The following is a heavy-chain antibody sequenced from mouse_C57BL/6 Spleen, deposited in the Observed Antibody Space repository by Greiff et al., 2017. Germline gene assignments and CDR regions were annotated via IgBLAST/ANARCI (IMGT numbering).Heavy chain of an antibody. CDR3: ANTIYCDYDWGDY. J-gene: IGHJ2*01. CDR2: IHPDSGSP. D-gene: IGHD2-4*01. Sequence: QVQLQQPGAELVKPGASVKLSCKASGYTFTSYWMPWVKQRPGQGLEWIGMIHPDSGSPNYNEKFKSKATLTVDTSSSTAYIQLSILTSQYSAVYYCANTIYCDYDWGDYWGQGTTLTVSS. CDR1: GYTFTSYW. V-gene: IGHV1-64*01.